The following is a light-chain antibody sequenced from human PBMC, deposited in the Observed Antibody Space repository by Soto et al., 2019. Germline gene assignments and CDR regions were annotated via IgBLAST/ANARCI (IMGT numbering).Light chain of an antibody. CDR3: RQYDGEST. CDR1: QTISNW. J-gene: IGKJ1*01. V-gene: IGKV1-5*01. CDR2: DAS. Sequence: DIQMTQSPSTLSASIGDRVTITCRASQTISNWLAWYQQKPGKAPKVLIHDASRLESGVPSRFSGSGSGTEFTLTINNLQPDDFAIYYCRQYDGESTFGQGTKVDIK.